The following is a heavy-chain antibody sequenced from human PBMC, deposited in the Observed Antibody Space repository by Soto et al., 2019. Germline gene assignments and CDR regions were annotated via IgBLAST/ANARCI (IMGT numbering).Heavy chain of an antibody. CDR3: ARDGEVRYVDWLSPVAEYFQH. Sequence: QVQLVQSGAEVKKPGASVKVSCKASGYTFTSYGISWVRQAPGQGLEWMGWISAYNGNTNYAQKLQGRVTMTTDTSTSTAYMERRSLRSDDTAVYYCARDGEVRYVDWLSPVAEYFQHWGQGTLVTVSS. CDR2: ISAYNGNT. D-gene: IGHD3-9*01. CDR1: GYTFTSYG. V-gene: IGHV1-18*01. J-gene: IGHJ1*01.